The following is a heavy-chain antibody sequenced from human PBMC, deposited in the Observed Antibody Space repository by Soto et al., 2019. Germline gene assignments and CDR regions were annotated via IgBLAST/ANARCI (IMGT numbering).Heavy chain of an antibody. D-gene: IGHD1-26*01. CDR1: GGSISSYY. J-gene: IGHJ4*02. Sequence: QVQLQESGPGLVKPSETLSLSGSVSGGSISSYYWSWIRQPAGKGLEWIGRIYTSGSTNYNPSLKSRVTMSVDTSKNQFSLKLSSVTAADTAVYYCAYSGSYYRFDYWGQRTLVTVSS. CDR3: AYSGSYYRFDY. CDR2: IYTSGST. V-gene: IGHV4-4*07.